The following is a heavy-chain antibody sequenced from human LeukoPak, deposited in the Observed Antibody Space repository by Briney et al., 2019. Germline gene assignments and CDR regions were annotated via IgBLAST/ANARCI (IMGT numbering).Heavy chain of an antibody. Sequence: GGTLRLSCAASGFTFSSYAMHWVRQAPGKGLEWVSGISWNSGSIGYADSVKGRFTISRDNAKNSLYLQMNSLRAEDMALYYCAKASTYYYDSSGSMAFDYWGQGTLVTVSS. CDR1: GFTFSSYA. CDR2: ISWNSGSI. J-gene: IGHJ4*02. D-gene: IGHD3-22*01. V-gene: IGHV3-9*03. CDR3: AKASTYYYDSSGSMAFDY.